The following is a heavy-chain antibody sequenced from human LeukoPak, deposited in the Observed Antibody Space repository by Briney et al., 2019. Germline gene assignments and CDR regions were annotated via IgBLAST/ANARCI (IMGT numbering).Heavy chain of an antibody. D-gene: IGHD6-19*01. J-gene: IGHJ4*02. CDR1: GFTFSSYA. CDR2: ISGSGGST. V-gene: IGHV3-23*01. CDR3: AKIWAAVAGTGDY. Sequence: GESLKISCAASGFTFSSYAMSWVRQAPGKGMEWVSAISGSGGSTYYADSVKGRFTISRDNSKNTLYLQMNSLRAEDTAVYYCAKIWAAVAGTGDYWGQGTLVTVSS.